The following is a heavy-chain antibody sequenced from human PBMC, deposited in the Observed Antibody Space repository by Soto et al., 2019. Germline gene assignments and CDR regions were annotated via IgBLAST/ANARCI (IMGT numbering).Heavy chain of an antibody. V-gene: IGHV3-23*01. J-gene: IGHJ4*02. CDR1: GFTFSSYA. CDR2: ISSTGDNT. Sequence: GGSLRLSCVVSGFTFSSYAVSWVRQAPGKGLEWVSSISSTGDNTYYADSVKGRFTVSRDNAYNTLYLQMSSLRAEDTAIYYCAKRKYYDHSVLWDYWGQGTLVTV. D-gene: IGHD3-22*01. CDR3: AKRKYYDHSVLWDY.